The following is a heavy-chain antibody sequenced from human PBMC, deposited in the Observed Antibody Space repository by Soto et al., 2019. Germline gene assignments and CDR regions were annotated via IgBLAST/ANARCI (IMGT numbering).Heavy chain of an antibody. CDR2: IWYDGSNK. CDR1: GFTFSSYG. J-gene: IGHJ6*02. Sequence: GGSLRLSCAASGFTFSSYGMHWVRQAPGKGLEWVAVIWYDGSNKYYADSVKGRFTISRDNSKNTLYLQMNSLRAEDTAVYYCAREGRYTVGDDYYGMDVWGQGTTVTVSS. V-gene: IGHV3-33*01. D-gene: IGHD4-17*01. CDR3: AREGRYTVGDDYYGMDV.